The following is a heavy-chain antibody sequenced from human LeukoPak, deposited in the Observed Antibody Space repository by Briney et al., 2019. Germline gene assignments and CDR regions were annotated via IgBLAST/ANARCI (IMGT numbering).Heavy chain of an antibody. CDR2: IKQDGSEK. CDR1: GFTFSSYW. V-gene: IGHV3-7*01. J-gene: IGHJ6*03. Sequence: PGGSLRLSCAASGFTFSSYWMSWVRQAPGKGLEWVANIKQDGSEKYYVDSVKGRFTISRDNAKNSLYLQMNSLRAEDTGVYYCARARVVVVAAPYYYYMDVWGKGTTVTVSS. D-gene: IGHD2-15*01. CDR3: ARARVVVVAAPYYYYMDV.